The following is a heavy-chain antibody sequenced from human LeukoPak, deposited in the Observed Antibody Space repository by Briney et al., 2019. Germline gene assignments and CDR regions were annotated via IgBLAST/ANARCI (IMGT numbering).Heavy chain of an antibody. CDR1: GFTFSSYA. CDR2: ISGSGGST. CDR3: AKTALVGFLEWLLVPTHIDY. Sequence: GGSLRLSCAASGFTFSSYAMSWVRQAPGKGLEWVSAISGSGGSTYYADSVKGRFTISRDNSKNTLYLQMNSLRAEDTAVYYCAKTALVGFLEWLLVPTHIDYWGQGTLVTVSS. V-gene: IGHV3-23*01. D-gene: IGHD3-3*02. J-gene: IGHJ4*02.